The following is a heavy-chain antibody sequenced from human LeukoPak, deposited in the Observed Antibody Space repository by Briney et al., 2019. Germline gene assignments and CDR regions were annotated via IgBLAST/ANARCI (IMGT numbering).Heavy chain of an antibody. V-gene: IGHV1-46*01. J-gene: IGHJ4*02. CDR3: ARFSWVEDSSGYYSGRKYYFDY. D-gene: IGHD3-22*01. Sequence: GASVKVSCKASGYTFTSYYMHWVRQAPGQGLEWMGIINPSGGSTSYAQKFQGRVTMTRDMSTSTVYMELSSLRSDDTAVYYCARFSWVEDSSGYYSGRKYYFDYWGQGTLVTVSS. CDR2: INPSGGST. CDR1: GYTFTSYY.